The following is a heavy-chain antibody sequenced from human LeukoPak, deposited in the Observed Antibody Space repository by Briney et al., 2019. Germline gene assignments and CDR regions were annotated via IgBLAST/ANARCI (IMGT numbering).Heavy chain of an antibody. V-gene: IGHV4-38-2*01. CDR2: MHHSGTT. D-gene: IGHD5-24*01. CDR3: ARRGDGYNPDY. Sequence: GSLRLSCAASGFTFSSYAMSWVRQAPGKGLEWIAYMHHSGTTYYNPSLKSRVTISVDTSKNQFSLKLSSVTAADTAVYYCARRGDGYNPDYWGQGTLVTVSS. J-gene: IGHJ4*02. CDR1: GFTFSSYA.